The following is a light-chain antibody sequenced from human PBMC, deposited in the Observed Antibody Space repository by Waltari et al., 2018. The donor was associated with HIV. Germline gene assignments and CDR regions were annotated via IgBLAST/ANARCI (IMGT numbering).Light chain of an antibody. J-gene: IGLJ2*01. CDR3: YSAADNIVV. CDR1: TLATKV. Sequence: SYELTQPSSVSVSPDQTARIDCSGDTLATKVAGWFQRKQGQAPVLMFYKGRERPAGIPERFSCAIAGTTVTLTSSGAQVDDEADYYCYSAADNIVVFGGGTKLTVL. V-gene: IGLV3-27*01. CDR2: KGR.